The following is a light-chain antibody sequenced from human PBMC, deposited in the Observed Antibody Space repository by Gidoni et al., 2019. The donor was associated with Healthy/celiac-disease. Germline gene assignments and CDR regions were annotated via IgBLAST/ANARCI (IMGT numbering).Light chain of an antibody. V-gene: IGLV1-44*01. Sequence: QSVLTQPPSASWTPVQRVTISCSGSSSNIGSNTVNWYQQLPGTAPKLLIYSNNQRPSGVPDRFSGSKSGTSASLAISGLQYEDEADYYCAAWDDSLNGVVCGGGTKLTVL. CDR1: SSNIGSNT. CDR2: SNN. CDR3: AAWDDSLNGVV. J-gene: IGLJ2*01.